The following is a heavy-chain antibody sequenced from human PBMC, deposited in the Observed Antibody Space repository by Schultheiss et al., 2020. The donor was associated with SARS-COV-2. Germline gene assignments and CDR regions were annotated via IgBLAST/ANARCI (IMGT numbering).Heavy chain of an antibody. V-gene: IGHV4-61*08. CDR3: ARDRGGIGY. J-gene: IGHJ4*02. CDR1: GGSISSGGYY. CDR2: IYYSGST. D-gene: IGHD3-16*01. Sequence: SETLSLTCTVSGGSISSGGYYWSWIRQPPGKGLEWIGYIYYSGSTNYNPSLKSRVTISVDTSKNQFSLKLSSVTAADTAVYYCARDRGGIGYWGQGTLVTVSS.